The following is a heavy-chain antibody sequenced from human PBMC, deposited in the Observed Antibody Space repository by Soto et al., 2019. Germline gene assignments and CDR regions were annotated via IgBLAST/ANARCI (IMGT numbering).Heavy chain of an antibody. CDR3: ARDEGSSGYRDAFDI. Sequence: ETLSLTCTVSGGSISSYYWSWIRQPPGKGLEWIGYIYYSGSTNYNPSLKSRVTISVDTSKNQFSLKLSSVTAADTAVYYCARDEGSSGYRDAFDIWGQGTMVTVSS. V-gene: IGHV4-59*01. CDR2: IYYSGST. J-gene: IGHJ3*02. CDR1: GGSISSYY. D-gene: IGHD3-22*01.